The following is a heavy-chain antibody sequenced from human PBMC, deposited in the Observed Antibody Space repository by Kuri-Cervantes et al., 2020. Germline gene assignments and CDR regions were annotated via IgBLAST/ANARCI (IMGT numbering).Heavy chain of an antibody. CDR2: IYYSGST. Sequence: GSLRLSCTVSGGSISSSSYYWGWIRQPPGKGLEWIGSIYYSGSTYYNPSLKSRVTISVDTSKNQFSLKLSSVTAADTAVHYCASHIIVVVPAAQDGWFDPWGQGTLVTVSS. D-gene: IGHD2-2*01. CDR1: GGSISSSSYY. CDR3: ASHIIVVVPAAQDGWFDP. V-gene: IGHV4-39*01. J-gene: IGHJ5*02.